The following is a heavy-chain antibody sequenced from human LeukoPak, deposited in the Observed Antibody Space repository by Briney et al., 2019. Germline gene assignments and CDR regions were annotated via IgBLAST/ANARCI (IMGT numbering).Heavy chain of an antibody. CDR2: IGIDSGDT. CDR3: ARDHNYAFDN. V-gene: IGHV3-21*05. CDR1: GFPFIEYS. Sequence: GGSLRLSCTASGFPFIEYSMNWVRQVPGKGLEWIAYIGIDSGDTKYADSVRGRFTTSAYKTKNSLYLQMNSLRVEDTAVYYCARDHNYAFDNWGQGTLVSVAS. D-gene: IGHD1-1*01. J-gene: IGHJ4*02.